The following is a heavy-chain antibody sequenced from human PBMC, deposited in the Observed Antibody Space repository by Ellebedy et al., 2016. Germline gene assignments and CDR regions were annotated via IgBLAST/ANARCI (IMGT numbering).Heavy chain of an antibody. Sequence: GESLKISXAASGFTVSNNYVSWVRQPPGKGLEWVSLIYSGGSTYYADSVKGRFTISRDNSKNTLYLQMNSLRAEDTAIYYCAKDRGSLVDTDALTHWGQGTLVTVSS. CDR1: GFTVSNNY. V-gene: IGHV3-53*01. CDR3: AKDRGSLVDTDALTH. CDR2: IYSGGST. D-gene: IGHD5-18*01. J-gene: IGHJ4*02.